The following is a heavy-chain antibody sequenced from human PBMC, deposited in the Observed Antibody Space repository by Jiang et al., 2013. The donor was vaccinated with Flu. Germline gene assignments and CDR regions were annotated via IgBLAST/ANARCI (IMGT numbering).Heavy chain of an antibody. CDR2: INPNSGDT. Sequence: AEVKKPGASVKVSCKASGYTFTGYYIHWVRQAPGQGLEWMGWINPNSGDTNYAQKFQARVTMTRDTSISTAYMELSRLRSDDTAVFYCARDMDTSSSAPFDYWGQGTLVTVSS. CDR3: ARDMDTSSSAPFDY. V-gene: IGHV1-2*02. J-gene: IGHJ4*02. D-gene: IGHD6-6*01. CDR1: GYTFTGYY.